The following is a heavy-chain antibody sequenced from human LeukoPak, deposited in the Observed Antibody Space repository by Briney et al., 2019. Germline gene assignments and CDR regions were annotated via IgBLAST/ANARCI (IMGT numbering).Heavy chain of an antibody. Sequence: GGSLRLSCAASGFTFSSYAMNWVRQAPGKGLEWVSVISGSGSGTYYADSVKGRFTISRDNSKNMLYLQMNSLRVEDTAVYYCAKGSAADYWGQGTLVTVSS. V-gene: IGHV3-23*01. D-gene: IGHD6-13*01. CDR2: ISGSGSGT. CDR1: GFTFSSYA. J-gene: IGHJ4*02. CDR3: AKGSAADY.